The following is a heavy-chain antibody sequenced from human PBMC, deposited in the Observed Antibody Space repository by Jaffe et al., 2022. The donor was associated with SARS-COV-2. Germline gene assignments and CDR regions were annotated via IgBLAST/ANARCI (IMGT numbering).Heavy chain of an antibody. Sequence: EVQLVQSGAEVKKPGESLKISCKGSGYSFATHWIAWVRQRPGKGLEWMGIIHPSDSNARYSPSFQGQVTISADKSNTTAYLQWSSLEASDTAIYYCAGPVSPGGDEFDYWGQGTLVTVSP. D-gene: IGHD2-21*02. J-gene: IGHJ4*02. CDR2: IHPSDSNA. V-gene: IGHV5-51*01. CDR1: GYSFATHW. CDR3: AGPVSPGGDEFDY.